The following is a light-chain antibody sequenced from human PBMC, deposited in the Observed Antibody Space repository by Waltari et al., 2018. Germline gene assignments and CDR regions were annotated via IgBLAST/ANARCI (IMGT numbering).Light chain of an antibody. CDR1: QTISYSSNNKNY. CDR3: QQYYSVPLT. J-gene: IGKJ1*01. CDR2: LAS. Sequence: DIVMTQSPDSLAVSLGERATINCKSSQTISYSSNNKNYLAWYQKKPGQPPRLLISLASSRESVVPDRFSGSGSGTDFTLTISSLQVEDVAIYYCQQYYSVPLTFGQGTKVGIK. V-gene: IGKV4-1*01.